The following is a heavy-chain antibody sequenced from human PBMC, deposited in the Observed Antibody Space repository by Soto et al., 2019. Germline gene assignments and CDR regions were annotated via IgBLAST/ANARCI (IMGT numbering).Heavy chain of an antibody. CDR3: ARASPIWSQVDY. D-gene: IGHD3-3*01. J-gene: IGHJ4*02. V-gene: IGHV3-33*02. Sequence: ESGGGVVQPGRSLRLSCAASGFTFNNYGIHWVRQAPGKGLEWVAVIWYEGSIKYYADFAKGRFTISRDNSKNMVFLQMSSLRGEDTGVYYCARASPIWSQVDYWGQGTLVTVSS. CDR1: GFTFNNYG. CDR2: IWYEGSIK.